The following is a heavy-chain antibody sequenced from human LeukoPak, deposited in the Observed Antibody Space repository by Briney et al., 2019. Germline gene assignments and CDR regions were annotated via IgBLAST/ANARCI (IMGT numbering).Heavy chain of an antibody. D-gene: IGHD5-18*01. CDR1: DFPFGDYA. CDR2: IRSKAYGGTI. CDR3: TRGPIQLWIHNAMDV. V-gene: IGHV3-49*04. Sequence: PGRSLSLSCTTSDFPFGDYAMSWVRQAPGKGLEWVGFIRSKAYGGTIEYAASVKGRFTISRDDSKSIAYLQMNSLKIEDTALYYCTRGPIQLWIHNAMDVWGQGTTVTVS. J-gene: IGHJ6*02.